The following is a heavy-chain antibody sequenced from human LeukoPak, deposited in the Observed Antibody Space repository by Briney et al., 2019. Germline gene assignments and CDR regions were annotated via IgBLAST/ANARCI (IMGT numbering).Heavy chain of an antibody. Sequence: PGGSLRLSCAASGFTFSNYAMSWVRQAPGKGLEWVSAISGSGGSTHYADSVKGRFTISRDKSKNTLYLQMNSLRAEDTAVYYCAKDLSLYCGGDCYRNEFYFDYWGQGTLVTVSS. CDR1: GFTFSNYA. CDR2: ISGSGGST. V-gene: IGHV3-23*01. CDR3: AKDLSLYCGGDCYRNEFYFDY. D-gene: IGHD2-21*02. J-gene: IGHJ4*02.